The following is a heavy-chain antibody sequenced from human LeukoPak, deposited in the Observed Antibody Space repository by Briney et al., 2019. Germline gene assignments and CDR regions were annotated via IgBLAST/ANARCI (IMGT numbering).Heavy chain of an antibody. V-gene: IGHV3-53*01. J-gene: IGHJ5*02. CDR3: ASTGTTSWFDP. CDR1: GFTVSSNY. D-gene: IGHD1-7*01. Sequence: GGSLRLSCAASGFTVSSNYMSWVRQAPGKGLEWVSVIYSGGSTYYADSVKGRFTISRDNSKNTLYLQMNSLRAEDTAVYYCASTGTTSWFDPWGQGTLVTVSS. CDR2: IYSGGST.